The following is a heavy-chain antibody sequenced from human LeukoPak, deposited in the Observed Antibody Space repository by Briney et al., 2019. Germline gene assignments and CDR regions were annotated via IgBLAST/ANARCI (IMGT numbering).Heavy chain of an antibody. Sequence: GGSLRLSCAASGFTFSSYSMNWVRQAPGKGLEWVSSISSSSSYIYYADSVKGRFTISRDNAKNSLYLQMNSLRAEDTAVYYCARDLFYDISTGYFLWYFDLWGRGTLVTVSS. D-gene: IGHD3-9*01. CDR2: ISSSSSYI. CDR3: ARDLFYDISTGYFLWYFDL. CDR1: GFTFSSYS. V-gene: IGHV3-21*01. J-gene: IGHJ2*01.